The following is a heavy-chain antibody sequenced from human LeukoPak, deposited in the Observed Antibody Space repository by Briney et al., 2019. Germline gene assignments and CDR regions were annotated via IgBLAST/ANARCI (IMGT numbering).Heavy chain of an antibody. V-gene: IGHV3-30*18. Sequence: GGALRLSCAASGFTFSSYGMHWVRQAPGKGLEWVAVISYDGSNKYYADSVKGRFTISRDNSKNTLYLQMNSLRAEDTALYYCAKVSGSYSLTLDYWGQGTLVTVSS. CDR2: ISYDGSNK. D-gene: IGHD3-10*01. CDR3: AKVSGSYSLTLDY. CDR1: GFTFSSYG. J-gene: IGHJ4*02.